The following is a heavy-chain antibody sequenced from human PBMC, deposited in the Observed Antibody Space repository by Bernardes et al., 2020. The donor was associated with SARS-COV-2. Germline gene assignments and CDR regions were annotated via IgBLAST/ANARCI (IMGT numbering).Heavy chain of an antibody. CDR1: GGPIGSHY. Sequence: SETLSLTCTVSGGPIGSHYWSWIRQSPGRGLEWIGNVYFTGNTNHNPALRGRAIIGIDTSKSQFSLRLNSVTAADVAVYYCARDVFLGSSWDQSYYGMDVWGQGTTVTVSS. CDR2: VYFTGNT. J-gene: IGHJ6*02. V-gene: IGHV4-59*11. CDR3: ARDVFLGSSWDQSYYGMDV. D-gene: IGHD6-13*01.